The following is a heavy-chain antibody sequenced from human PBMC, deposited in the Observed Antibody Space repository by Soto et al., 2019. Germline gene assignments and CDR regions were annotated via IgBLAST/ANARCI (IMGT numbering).Heavy chain of an antibody. Sequence: SVKVSCKTSGYDFTAYDINWVRQASGQGLEWMGWMNPINGATGSARRFQGRVSMTRNTATGTAYLELTSLRSDDTGVYYCGRGPSPRAPAGGTPYYYAMDVWGQGTTVTVSS. CDR3: GRGPSPRAPAGGTPYYYAMDV. D-gene: IGHD6-13*01. CDR1: GYDFTAYD. J-gene: IGHJ6*02. CDR2: MNPINGAT. V-gene: IGHV1-8*02.